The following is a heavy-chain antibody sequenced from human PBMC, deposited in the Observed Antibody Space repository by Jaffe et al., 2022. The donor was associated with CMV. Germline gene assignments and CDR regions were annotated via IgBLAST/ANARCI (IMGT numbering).Heavy chain of an antibody. CDR1: GFTVSSNY. D-gene: IGHD4-17*01. V-gene: IGHV3-53*02. CDR3: ASGSDYGDYVAAFNY. CDR2: IYSGGST. Sequence: EVQLVETGGGLIQPGGSLRLSCAASGFTVSSNYMSWVRQAPGKGLEWVSVIYSGGSTYYADSVKGRFTISRDNSKNTLYLQMNSLRAEDTAVYYCASGSDYGDYVAAFNYWGQGTLVTVSS. J-gene: IGHJ4*02.